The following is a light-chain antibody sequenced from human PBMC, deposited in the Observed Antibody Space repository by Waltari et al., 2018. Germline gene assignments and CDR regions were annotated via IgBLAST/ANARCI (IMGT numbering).Light chain of an antibody. J-gene: IGLJ2*01. Sequence: QSALTQPASVSGSPGQSITISCTGTSSDVGGYNYVSWYQQHPGKAPKLMIYDVNKRPSGISNRFAGSKAGNTASLTFSGLQAEDEADYYCSSYTSTSTVVFGGGTKLTVL. CDR3: SSYTSTSTVV. CDR2: DVN. V-gene: IGLV2-14*01. CDR1: SSDVGGYNY.